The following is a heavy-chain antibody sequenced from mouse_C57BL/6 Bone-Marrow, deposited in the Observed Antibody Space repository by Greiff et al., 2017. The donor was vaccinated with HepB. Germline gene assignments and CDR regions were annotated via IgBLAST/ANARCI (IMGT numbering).Heavy chain of an antibody. CDR2: INTGGTYT. CDR3: TRDRSDYYFDY. V-gene: IGHV5-6*02. Sequence: DVKLVESGGDLVRPGGSLNLSCAASGFTFSTSCMSWVRQTPDKRLEWVATINTGGTYTYYADSVRGRFTISKDSAKNTLFLLMNSLKSEDSAIYYCTRDRSDYYFDYWGQGTTLTVSS. J-gene: IGHJ2*01. CDR1: GFTFSTSC. D-gene: IGHD2-14*01.